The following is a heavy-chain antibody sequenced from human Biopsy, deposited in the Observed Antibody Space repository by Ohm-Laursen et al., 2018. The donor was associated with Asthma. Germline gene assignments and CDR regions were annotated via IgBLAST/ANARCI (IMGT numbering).Heavy chain of an antibody. V-gene: IGHV3-7*01. CDR2: INGDGSQK. CDR3: AKGRYKWNDGYYGLDV. Sequence: SLRLSCAASGFTFGNFWMSWGRQTPGKGLEWVATINGDGSQKSYVDPVTGRFTISRDNSKNSLHLEMNSLRAEDTAVYYCAKGRYKWNDGYYGLDVWGQGTTVTVS. CDR1: GFTFGNFW. J-gene: IGHJ6*02. D-gene: IGHD1-20*01.